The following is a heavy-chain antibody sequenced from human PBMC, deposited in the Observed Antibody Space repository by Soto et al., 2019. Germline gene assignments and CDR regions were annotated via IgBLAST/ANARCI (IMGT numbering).Heavy chain of an antibody. CDR1: GYTFTSYA. V-gene: IGHV1-3*01. CDR3: ARSGTTRYFDY. Sequence: ASVKVSCKASGYTFTSYAMHWVRQAPGQRLEWMVWINAGNGNTKYSQKFQGRVTITRDTSASTAYMELSSLRSEDTAVYYCARSGTTRYFDYWGQGTLVTVSS. J-gene: IGHJ4*02. CDR2: INAGNGNT. D-gene: IGHD1-7*01.